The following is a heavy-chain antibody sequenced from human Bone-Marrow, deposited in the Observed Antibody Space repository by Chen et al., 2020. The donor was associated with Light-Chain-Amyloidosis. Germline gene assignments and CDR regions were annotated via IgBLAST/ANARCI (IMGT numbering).Heavy chain of an antibody. CDR1: GFTFSSYW. Sequence: EVQLVESGGGLVQPGGSLRLSCAASGFTFSSYWMHWVRQAPGKGLVWVSRINSDGSSTSYADYVKGRFTISRDNAKNTLYLQMNSLRAEDTAVYYCAREVAGGRYYYYYYMDVWGKGTTVTVSS. CDR2: INSDGSST. V-gene: IGHV3-74*01. J-gene: IGHJ6*03. D-gene: IGHD6-13*01. CDR3: AREVAGGRYYYYYYMDV.